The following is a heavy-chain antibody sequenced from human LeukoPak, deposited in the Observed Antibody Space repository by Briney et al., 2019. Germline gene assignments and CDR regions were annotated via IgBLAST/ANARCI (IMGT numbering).Heavy chain of an antibody. CDR3: ARDNYDILTGYYAGGSIRY. CDR2: INPNSGGT. J-gene: IGHJ4*02. Sequence: PGRSLRLSCAASGYTFTGYYMHWVRQAPGRGLEWMGWINPNSGGTNYAQKFQGRVTMTRDTSISTAYMELSRLRSDDTAVYYCARDNYDILTGYYAGGSIRYWGQGTLVTVSS. D-gene: IGHD3-9*01. CDR1: GYTFTGYY. V-gene: IGHV1-2*02.